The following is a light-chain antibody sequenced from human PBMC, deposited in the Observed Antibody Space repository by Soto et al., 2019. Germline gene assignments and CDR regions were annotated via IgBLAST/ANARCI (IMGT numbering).Light chain of an antibody. CDR2: RTS. CDR3: QQYNNWPRAT. CDR1: QSISSN. J-gene: IGKJ4*01. V-gene: IGKV3-15*01. Sequence: VMTPFPATPCVSPGEGATLSFQASQSISSNLAWYQQKPGQAPRLLMFRTSSRATGFPARFSGSGSGTEFNLTISSLQSEDFGVYYCQQYNNWPRATFGGGTKVDIK.